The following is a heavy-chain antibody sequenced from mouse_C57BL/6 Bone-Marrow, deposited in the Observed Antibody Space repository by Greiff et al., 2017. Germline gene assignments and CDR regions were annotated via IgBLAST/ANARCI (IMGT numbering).Heavy chain of an antibody. Sequence: QVQLQQPGAELVMPGASVKLSCKASGYTFTSYWMHWVKQRPGQGLEWIGEIDPSDSYTNYNQKFKGKSTLTVDKSSRTAYMQLSSLTSEDSAVYYCARSRDVGFAYWGQGTLVTVSA. CDR2: IDPSDSYT. J-gene: IGHJ3*01. CDR1: GYTFTSYW. CDR3: ARSRDVGFAY. D-gene: IGHD3-3*01. V-gene: IGHV1-69*01.